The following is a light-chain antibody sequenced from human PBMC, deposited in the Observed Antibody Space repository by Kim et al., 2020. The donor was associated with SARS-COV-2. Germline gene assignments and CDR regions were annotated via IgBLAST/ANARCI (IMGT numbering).Light chain of an antibody. CDR3: QQFGSSPPYS. J-gene: IGKJ2*03. CDR2: GAS. Sequence: PGERVTLSRRARQTVINNYFAWYQQKPGQAPRLLIYGASSRATGIPDRFSGSGSGTDFTLTISKLEPEDFAVYYCQQFGSSPPYSFGQGTKLEIK. V-gene: IGKV3-20*01. CDR1: QTVINNY.